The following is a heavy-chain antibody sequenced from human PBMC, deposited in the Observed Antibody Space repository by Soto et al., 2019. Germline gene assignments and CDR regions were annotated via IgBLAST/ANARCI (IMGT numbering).Heavy chain of an antibody. D-gene: IGHD2-15*01. V-gene: IGHV4-39*01. CDR1: GGSIYRSGYY. CDR2: IDYNGVT. CDR3: GKVLVGATGHTDSDS. Sequence: SETLSLTCTVSGGSIYRSGYYWGWIRQPPGRGLEWIGNIDYNGVTYSNPSLKSRVTISRDTSKNQFSLKLTSVAAADTALYYCGKVLVGATGHTDSDSWGPGTLVTVS. J-gene: IGHJ4*02.